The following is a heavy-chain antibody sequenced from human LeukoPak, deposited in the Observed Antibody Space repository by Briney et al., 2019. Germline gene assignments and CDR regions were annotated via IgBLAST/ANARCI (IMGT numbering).Heavy chain of an antibody. J-gene: IGHJ5*02. V-gene: IGHV4-38-2*01. CDR2: IYHSGST. Sequence: PPETLSLTCAVSGYSISSGYYWGWIRQPPGKGLEWIGSIYHSGSTYYNPSLKSRVTISVDTSKNQFSPKLSSVTAADTAVYYCARHFRKPSGYQLLDNWFDPWGQGTLVTVSS. D-gene: IGHD2-2*01. CDR1: GYSISSGYY. CDR3: ARHFRKPSGYQLLDNWFDP.